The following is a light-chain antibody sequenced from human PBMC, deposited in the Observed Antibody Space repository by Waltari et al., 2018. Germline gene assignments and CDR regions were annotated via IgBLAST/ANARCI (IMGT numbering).Light chain of an antibody. CDR2: AKN. CDR1: SVGGFF. Sequence: SSELTQDPAVSVDLGQTVTITCQGDSVGGFFASWFQQKSGQAPLLGLTAKNNRPYGIPDQFSGSRTGNTASLTITGAQAEDEADYYCSSRDNSDNHVIFGGGTKLTVL. V-gene: IGLV3-19*01. J-gene: IGLJ2*01. CDR3: SSRDNSDNHVI.